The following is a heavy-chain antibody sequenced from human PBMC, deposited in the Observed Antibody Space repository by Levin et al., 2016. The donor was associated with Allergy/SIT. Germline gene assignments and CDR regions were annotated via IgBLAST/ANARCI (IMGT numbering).Heavy chain of an antibody. J-gene: IGHJ4*02. D-gene: IGHD5-18*01. Sequence: WIRQPPGKGLEWVGRIKSKTDGGTTDYAAPVKGRFTISRDDSKNTLYLQMNSLKTEDTAVYYCTTGGYGYGFGNDYWGQGTLVTVSS. CDR3: TTGGYGYGFGNDY. V-gene: IGHV3-15*01. CDR2: IKSKTDGGTT.